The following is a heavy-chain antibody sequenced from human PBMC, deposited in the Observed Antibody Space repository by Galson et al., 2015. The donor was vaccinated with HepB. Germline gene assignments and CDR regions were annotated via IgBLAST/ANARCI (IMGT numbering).Heavy chain of an antibody. D-gene: IGHD3-22*01. CDR3: ARVGLGVISPLYYYYMDV. J-gene: IGHJ6*03. CDR2: INPNSGGT. Sequence: SVKVSCKASGYTFTGYYMHWVRQAPGQGLEWMGRINPNSGGTNYAQKFQGRVTMTRGTSISTAYMELSRLRSDDTAVYYCARVGLGVISPLYYYYMDVWGKGTTVTVSS. CDR1: GYTFTGYY. V-gene: IGHV1-2*06.